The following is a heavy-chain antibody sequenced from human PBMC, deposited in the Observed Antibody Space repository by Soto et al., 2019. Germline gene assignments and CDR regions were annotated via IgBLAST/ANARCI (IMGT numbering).Heavy chain of an antibody. D-gene: IGHD3-3*01. J-gene: IGHJ4*02. CDR3: ARDLRDILEWLFEPYYFDY. V-gene: IGHV3-21*01. CDR2: ISSSSYI. CDR1: GFTFSSYS. Sequence: EVQLVESGGGLVKPGGSLRLSCAASGFTFSSYSMNWVRQAPGKGLEWVSSISSSSYIYYADSVKGRFTISRDNAKNSLYLQMNSLRAEDTAVYYCARDLRDILEWLFEPYYFDYWGQGTLVTVSS.